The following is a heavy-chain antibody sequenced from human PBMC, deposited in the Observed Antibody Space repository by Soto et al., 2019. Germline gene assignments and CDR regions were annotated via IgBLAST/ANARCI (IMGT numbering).Heavy chain of an antibody. CDR3: TSDLSGRADV. CDR1: GFTFSSYW. Sequence: EVQLVESGGGLVRPGGSLRLSCAASGFTFSSYWMHWVRQAPGKGLVWVSRMNEDGGTTDYADSVKRRFTISRDNAKNTLYLQMTSLRGEDTAVYYCTSDLSGRADVWGQGTTVTVSS. J-gene: IGHJ6*02. D-gene: IGHD3-10*01. V-gene: IGHV3-74*02. CDR2: MNEDGGTT.